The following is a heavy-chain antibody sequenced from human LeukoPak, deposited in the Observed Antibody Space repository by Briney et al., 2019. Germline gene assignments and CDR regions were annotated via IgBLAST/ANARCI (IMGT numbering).Heavy chain of an antibody. CDR3: AHPPPVTV. CDR2: IRYDGSDK. D-gene: IGHD4-17*01. V-gene: IGHV3-30*02. Sequence: GGSLRLSCAASGFTFSSYGMHWVRQAPGKGLEWVSFIRYDGSDKYYADSVRGRFTISRDNSKNTLYLQMNSLRAEDTAVYYCAHPPPVTVRGQGTLVTVSS. CDR1: GFTFSSYG. J-gene: IGHJ4*02.